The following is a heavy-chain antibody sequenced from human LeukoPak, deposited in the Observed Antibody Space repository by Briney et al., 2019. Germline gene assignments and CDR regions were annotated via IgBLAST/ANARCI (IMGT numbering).Heavy chain of an antibody. CDR3: VRDRYYYGSGSYSAEEDNDY. CDR1: GFTFSSYS. J-gene: IGHJ4*02. CDR2: ISSSSSYI. Sequence: GGSLRLSCAASGFTFSSYSMNWVRQAPGKGLEWVSSISSSSSYIYYADSVKGRFTISRDNAKNSLYLQMNSLRAEDTAVYYCVRDRYYYGSGSYSAEEDNDYWGQGTLVTVSS. V-gene: IGHV3-21*01. D-gene: IGHD3-10*01.